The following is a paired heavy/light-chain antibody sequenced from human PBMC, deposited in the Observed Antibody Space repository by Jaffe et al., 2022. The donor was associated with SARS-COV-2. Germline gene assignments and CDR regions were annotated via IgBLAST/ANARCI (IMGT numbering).Heavy chain of an antibody. CDR1: GGSVSNGTYY. CDR2: FYHSGST. V-gene: IGHV4-61*01. D-gene: IGHD6-19*01. J-gene: IGHJ4*02. CDR3: ARSPLGIKWGAAVVLGLDY. Sequence: QVQLQESGPGLVKPSETLSLTCTVSGGSVSNGTYYWSWIRQPPGKGLEWIAYFYHSGSTSYNPSLKSRVTISVDTSKNQFSLKLSSVTAADTAVYYCARSPLGIKWGAAVVLGLDYWGQGTLVTVSS.
Light chain of an antibody. J-gene: IGKJ1*01. CDR2: GAS. V-gene: IGKV3-15*01. CDR1: QSVSSN. CDR3: QQYTNRPPWT. Sequence: EIVLTQSPATLSVSPGERATLSCRASQSVSSNLAWYQQEPGQAPRLLIYGASTRATGIPARFSGSGSGTEFTLTISSLQSEDFAVYYCQQYTNRPPWTFGQGTKVEMK.